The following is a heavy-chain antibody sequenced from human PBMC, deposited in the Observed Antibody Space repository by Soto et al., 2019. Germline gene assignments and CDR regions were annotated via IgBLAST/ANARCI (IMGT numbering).Heavy chain of an antibody. CDR1: GFPFSSYA. J-gene: IGHJ4*02. V-gene: IGHV3-23*01. D-gene: IGHD3-16*01. Sequence: EVQLLESGGGLVQPGGSLRLSCAASGFPFSSYAMSWVRQAPGKGLEWGSAVRGSGGSTYYADSVKGRFTISRDTSKNPRYRQMNSLRAEDTAVNYCAHFGGGSSSLLDYWGQGTLVTVSS. CDR3: AHFGGGSSSLLDY. CDR2: VRGSGGST.